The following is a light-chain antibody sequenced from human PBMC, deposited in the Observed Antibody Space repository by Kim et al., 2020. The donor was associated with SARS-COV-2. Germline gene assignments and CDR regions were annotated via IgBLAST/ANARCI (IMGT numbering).Light chain of an antibody. J-gene: IGLJ1*01. V-gene: IGLV2-14*03. CDR3: SSYTSSSTSYV. Sequence: QSITISGTGTSSDVGGYNDVSWYQQHPGKAPKLMIYAVSNRPSGVSNRFSGSKSVNTASLTISGLQAEDEAAYYCSSYTSSSTSYVFGTRTKVTV. CDR2: AVS. CDR1: SSDVGGYND.